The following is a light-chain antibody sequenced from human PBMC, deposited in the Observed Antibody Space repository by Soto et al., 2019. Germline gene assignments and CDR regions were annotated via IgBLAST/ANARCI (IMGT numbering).Light chain of an antibody. J-gene: IGKJ5*01. Sequence: DIVMTRSPLSLPVTLGQPASISCMSNQSLVHSDGIAYFSWFQQRPGRSPRRLXYKVSNRDSGVPARFRGSGSGTDFALKISRVEAEDVGVYYCMQGTHWPITFGQGTRLEIK. CDR1: QSLVHSDGIAY. CDR2: KVS. CDR3: MQGTHWPIT. V-gene: IGKV2-30*02.